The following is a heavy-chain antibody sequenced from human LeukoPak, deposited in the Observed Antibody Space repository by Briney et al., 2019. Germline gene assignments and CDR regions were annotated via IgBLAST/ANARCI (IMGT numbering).Heavy chain of an antibody. J-gene: IGHJ3*02. CDR2: IFYSGST. Sequence: SETLSLTCTVSSGSISTSNYYWGWVRQPPGKALEWIGNIFYSGSTYYSPSLKSRVTMSVDTSKNQFSLKLSSVTAADTAVYYCARDDTLGATSAFDIWGQGTMVTVSS. V-gene: IGHV4-39*07. CDR1: SGSISTSNYY. D-gene: IGHD1-26*01. CDR3: ARDDTLGATSAFDI.